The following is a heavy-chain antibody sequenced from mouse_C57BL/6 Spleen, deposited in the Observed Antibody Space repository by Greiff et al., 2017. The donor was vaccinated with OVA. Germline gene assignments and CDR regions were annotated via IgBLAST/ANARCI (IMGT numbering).Heavy chain of an antibody. J-gene: IGHJ2*01. CDR2: INPSNGGT. Sequence: VQLQQPGTELVKPGASVKLSCKASGYTFTSSWMHWVKQRPGPGLEWIGNINPSNGGTNYNEKFKSKATLTVDKSSSTAYMQLSSLTSEDSAVYYCAREGDYYGSSSDYWGQGTTLTVSS. D-gene: IGHD1-1*01. V-gene: IGHV1-53*01. CDR3: AREGDYYGSSSDY. CDR1: GYTFTSSW.